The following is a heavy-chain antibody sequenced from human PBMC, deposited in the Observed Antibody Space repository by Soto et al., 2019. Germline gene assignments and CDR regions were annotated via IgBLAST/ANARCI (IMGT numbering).Heavy chain of an antibody. CDR2: INPNNGGT. CDR3: ARDLPIVGTTTWDY. Sequence: GASVKVSCKASGYTFTGYYIHWVRQAPGQGLEWMGWINPNNGGTNYVQKFQGRVTMTRDTSISTAYMELRRLTSDDTAVYYCARDLPIVGTTTWDYWGQGTLVTVSP. J-gene: IGHJ4*02. CDR1: GYTFTGYY. D-gene: IGHD1-26*01. V-gene: IGHV1-2*02.